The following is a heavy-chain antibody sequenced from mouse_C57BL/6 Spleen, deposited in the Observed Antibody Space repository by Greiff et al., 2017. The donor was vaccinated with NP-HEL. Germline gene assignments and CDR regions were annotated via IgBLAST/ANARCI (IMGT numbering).Heavy chain of an antibody. CDR2: ISSGGDYI. CDR3: TRVYYGNYGDY. CDR1: GFTFSSYA. J-gene: IGHJ2*01. D-gene: IGHD2-1*01. Sequence: EVKLVESGEGLVKPGGSLKLSCAASGFTFSSYAMSWVRQTPEKRLEWVAYISSGGDYIYYADTVKGRFTISRDNARNTLYLQMSSLKSEDTAMYYCTRVYYGNYGDYWGQGTTLTVSS. V-gene: IGHV5-9-1*02.